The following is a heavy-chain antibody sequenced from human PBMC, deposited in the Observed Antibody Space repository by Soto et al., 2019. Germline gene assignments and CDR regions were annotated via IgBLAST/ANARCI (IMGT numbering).Heavy chain of an antibody. CDR3: AKAIAVAEDY. D-gene: IGHD6-19*01. CDR1: GFTFSSYG. V-gene: IGHV3-30*18. Sequence: QVQLVESGGGVVQPGRSLRLSCAASGFTFSSYGMHWVRQAPGKGLEWGAVISYDGSNKYYADSVKGRFTISRDNSKNTLYLQMNSLRAEDTAVYYCAKAIAVAEDYWGQGTLVTVSS. J-gene: IGHJ4*02. CDR2: ISYDGSNK.